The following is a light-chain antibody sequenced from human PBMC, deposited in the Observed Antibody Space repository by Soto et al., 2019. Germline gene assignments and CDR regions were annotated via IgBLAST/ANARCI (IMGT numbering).Light chain of an antibody. CDR3: QQRRSWQVT. Sequence: EIVLTQSPGTLSLSPGERATLSCRASQSVSNNYLAWYQQKPGQAPRLLIYDASKRATGIPARFSGSGSGTNFTLTISSLEPEDFAVYYCQQRRSWQVTFGQGTLLEI. J-gene: IGKJ5*01. V-gene: IGKV3D-20*02. CDR2: DAS. CDR1: QSVSNNY.